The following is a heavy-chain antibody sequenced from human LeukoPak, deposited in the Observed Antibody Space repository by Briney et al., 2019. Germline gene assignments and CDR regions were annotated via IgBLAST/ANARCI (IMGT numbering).Heavy chain of an antibody. Sequence: PGRSLRLSCEASGFTFDNYAMHWVRQAPGKGLEWVSGISCNGGSIGYADSVKGRFTISRDNAKRSLYLQMNSLRAEDTALYYCAKSGSGELGFDYWGQGTLVTVSS. J-gene: IGHJ4*02. CDR2: ISCNGGSI. D-gene: IGHD6-6*01. CDR1: GFTFDNYA. V-gene: IGHV3-9*01. CDR3: AKSGSGELGFDY.